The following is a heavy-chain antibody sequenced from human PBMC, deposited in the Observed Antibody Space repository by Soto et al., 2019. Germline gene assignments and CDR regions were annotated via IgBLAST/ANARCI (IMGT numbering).Heavy chain of an antibody. V-gene: IGHV6-1*01. Sequence: QSQTLSLTCAISGDSVSSNSAAWNWIRQSPSRGLEWLGRTYYRSKWYNDYAVSVKSRITINPDTSKNQFSLQLNSVTPEDTAVYYCAGAAACTDLFDYWGQGTLVTVSS. CDR1: GDSVSSNSAA. D-gene: IGHD6-13*01. J-gene: IGHJ4*02. CDR3: AGAAACTDLFDY. CDR2: TYYRSKWYN.